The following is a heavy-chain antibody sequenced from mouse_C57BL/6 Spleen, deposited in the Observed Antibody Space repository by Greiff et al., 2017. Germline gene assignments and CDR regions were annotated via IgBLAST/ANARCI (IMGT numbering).Heavy chain of an antibody. CDR1: GYTFTDYY. CDR3: ARSSAYYSNYDAMDY. V-gene: IGHV1-76*01. CDR2: IYPGSGNT. Sequence: VKLMESGAELVRPGASVKLSCKASGYTFTDYYINWVKQRPGQGLEWIARIYPGSGNTYYNEKFKGKATLTAEKSSSTAYMQLSSLTSEDSAVYFCARSSAYYSNYDAMDYWGQGTSVTVSS. D-gene: IGHD2-5*01. J-gene: IGHJ4*01.